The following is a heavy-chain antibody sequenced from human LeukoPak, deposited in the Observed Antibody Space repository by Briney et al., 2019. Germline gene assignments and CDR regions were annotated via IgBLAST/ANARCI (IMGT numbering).Heavy chain of an antibody. J-gene: IGHJ4*02. CDR2: IWHDGSHK. D-gene: IGHD3-10*01. CDR3: AREIFGSGSYSDF. V-gene: IGHV3-33*01. Sequence: PGGSLRLSCAASGFSLDTYAMHWVRQAPGQGLEWVALIWHDGSHKFYSNSVRGQFTISRDNSKNTVYLQMNNLRPDDTAVYYCAREIFGSGSYSDFWGQGTLVTVSS. CDR1: GFSLDTYA.